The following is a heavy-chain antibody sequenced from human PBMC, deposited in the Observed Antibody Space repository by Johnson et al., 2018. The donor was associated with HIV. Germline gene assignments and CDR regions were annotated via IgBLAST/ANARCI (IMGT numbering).Heavy chain of an antibody. CDR3: ARDQTIQLWSDAFDI. CDR2: INWNGGST. D-gene: IGHD5-18*01. V-gene: IGHV3-20*04. J-gene: IGHJ3*02. Sequence: EQLVESGGGLVQPGGSLRLSCAVSGFTVSSNYMSWVRQAPGKGLEWVSGINWNGGSTGYADSVKGRFTISRDNAKNSLYLQMNSLRAEDTALYYCARDQTIQLWSDAFDIWGQGTMVTVSS. CDR1: GFTVSSNY.